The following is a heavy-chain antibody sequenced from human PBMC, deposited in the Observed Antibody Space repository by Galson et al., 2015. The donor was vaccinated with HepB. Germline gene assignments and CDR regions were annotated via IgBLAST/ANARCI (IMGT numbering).Heavy chain of an antibody. V-gene: IGHV1-69*13. CDR1: GGTFSHTA. CDR3: ARDRSTSEPYDAFDV. J-gene: IGHJ3*01. Sequence: SVKVSCKASGGTFSHTAISWVRQAPGQGLEWLGGIIPIVDKPYIAQKFRGRLTITADASTHTVYMELDSLRSEDTAVYSCARDRSTSEPYDAFDVWGQGTMLTVSS. CDR2: IIPIVDKP. D-gene: IGHD1-14*01.